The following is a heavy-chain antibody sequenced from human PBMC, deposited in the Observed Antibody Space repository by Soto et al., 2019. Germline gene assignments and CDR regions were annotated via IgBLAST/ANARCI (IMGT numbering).Heavy chain of an antibody. V-gene: IGHV3-30*03. CDR1: RFVFSTYG. J-gene: IGHJ6*02. D-gene: IGHD3-10*01. Sequence: QVYLVESGGGVVQPGGSLRLSCAASRFVFSTYGMQWVRQAPGKGLEWVALISYDGRQKFYADSVKGRFTISRDNSENTLYLEMNSLKAEEKAVYYCATDRSYNFGSGRSGSFYSGADVWGQGTTVTVSS. CDR3: ATDRSYNFGSGRSGSFYSGADV. CDR2: ISYDGRQK.